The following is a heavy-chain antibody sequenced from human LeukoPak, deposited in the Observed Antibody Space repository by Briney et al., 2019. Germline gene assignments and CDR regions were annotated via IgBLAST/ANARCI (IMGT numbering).Heavy chain of an antibody. CDR2: INSDGINT. D-gene: IGHD3-9*01. Sequence: GGSLRLSCAASGFTFSNYWMHWVRQAPGKGLVWVSRINSDGINTSYADSVKGRFTISRDNAKNSLYLQMNSLRAEDTAVYYCARDDLDYDILTGYRHFDYWGQGTLVTVSS. V-gene: IGHV3-74*01. J-gene: IGHJ4*02. CDR3: ARDDLDYDILTGYRHFDY. CDR1: GFTFSNYW.